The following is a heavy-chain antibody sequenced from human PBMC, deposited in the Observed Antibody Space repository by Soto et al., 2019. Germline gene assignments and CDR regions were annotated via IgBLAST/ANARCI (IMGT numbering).Heavy chain of an antibody. Sequence: QVQLVQSGAEVKRPGASVKVSCKASGYTFTTYYMHWVRQGPGQGLEWLGIINPNGGSTTYAQKFQGRVTMTRYTSTSTVYLELSSLRSEDTAVYYCARAGYCSGGTCFHGNCDYWGQGTLVTVSA. CDR1: GYTFTTYY. CDR2: INPNGGST. CDR3: ARAGYCSGGTCFHGNCDY. D-gene: IGHD2-15*01. V-gene: IGHV1-46*01. J-gene: IGHJ4*02.